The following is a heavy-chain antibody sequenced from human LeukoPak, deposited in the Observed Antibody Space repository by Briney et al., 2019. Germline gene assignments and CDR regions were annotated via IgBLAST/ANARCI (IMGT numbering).Heavy chain of an antibody. CDR1: GYTFTGYY. D-gene: IGHD3-10*01. Sequence: ASVKVSCKASGYTFTGYYMHWVRQAPGQGLEWMGWINPNSGGTNYAQKFQGRVTMTRDTSISTAYMELRSLRSDDTAVYYCARASGSLLDYFDYWGQGTLVTVSS. CDR2: INPNSGGT. V-gene: IGHV1-2*02. CDR3: ARASGSLLDYFDY. J-gene: IGHJ4*02.